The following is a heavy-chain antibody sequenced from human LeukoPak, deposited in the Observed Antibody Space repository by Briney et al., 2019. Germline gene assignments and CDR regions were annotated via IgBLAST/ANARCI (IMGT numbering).Heavy chain of an antibody. CDR3: ARGESSSWYIRAFDI. CDR1: GGSISSGGYY. V-gene: IGHV4-31*03. J-gene: IGHJ3*02. CDR2: IYYSGST. Sequence: SETLSLTCTVSGGSISSGGYYWSWIRQHPGKGLELIGYIYYSGSTYYNPSLKCRVTISVDTSKNQFSLKLSSVTAADTAVYYCARGESSSWYIRAFDIWGQGTMVTASS. D-gene: IGHD6-13*01.